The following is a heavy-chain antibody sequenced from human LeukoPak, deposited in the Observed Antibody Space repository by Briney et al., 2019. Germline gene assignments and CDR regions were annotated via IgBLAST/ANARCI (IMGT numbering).Heavy chain of an antibody. V-gene: IGHV4-30-2*01. CDR3: ARVKLAYCGGDCYSKAFDI. CDR2: IYHSGST. Sequence: SETLSLTCTVSGGSISSGGYSWSWIRQPPGKGLEWIGYIYHSGSTYYNPSLKSRVTISVDRSKNQFSLKLSSVTAADTAVNYCARVKLAYCGGDCYSKAFDIWGQGTMVTVSS. D-gene: IGHD2-21*02. CDR1: GGSISSGGYS. J-gene: IGHJ3*02.